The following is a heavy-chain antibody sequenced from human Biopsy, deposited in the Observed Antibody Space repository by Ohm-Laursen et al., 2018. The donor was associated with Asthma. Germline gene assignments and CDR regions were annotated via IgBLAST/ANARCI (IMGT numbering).Heavy chain of an antibody. CDR1: GFPFSDYY. CDR3: ARGSVLYNSRPRRFDF. V-gene: IGHV3-11*01. Sequence: SLRLSCAASGFPFSDYYMSWIRQAPGKGLEWVSYISSSGTTIFNADSVKGRFTISRDNAKNSLYLQMNSLRAEDTAVYYCARGSVLYNSRPRRFDFWGQGTLVSVSS. J-gene: IGHJ5*01. D-gene: IGHD6-19*01. CDR2: ISSSGTTI.